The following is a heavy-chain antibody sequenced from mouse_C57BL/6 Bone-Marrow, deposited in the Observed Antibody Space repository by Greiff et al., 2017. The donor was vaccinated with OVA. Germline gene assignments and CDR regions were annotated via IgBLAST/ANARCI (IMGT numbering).Heavy chain of an antibody. Sequence: EVKLVESGPGLVKPSQSLSLTCSVTGYSITSGYYWNWIRQFPGNILEWMGYIRDDGSNNYNPTLNNRISITREQSKNQFSLKLNSLTTQDTATYYGETCYYDSSFNYCDYWGQGTTLTVSS. CDR1: GYSITSGYY. J-gene: IGHJ2*01. CDR2: IRDDGSN. D-gene: IGHD1-1*01. V-gene: IGHV3-6*01. CDR3: ETCYYDSSFNYCDY.